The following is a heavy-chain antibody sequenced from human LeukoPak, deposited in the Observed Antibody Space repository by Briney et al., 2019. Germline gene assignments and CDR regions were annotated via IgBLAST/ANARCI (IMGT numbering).Heavy chain of an antibody. V-gene: IGHV3-21*06. J-gene: IGHJ4*02. CDR2: ISSSSSYI. CDR3: ARDWSEGGGSYLGHFDY. CDR1: GFTFNTYS. Sequence: GGSLRLSCAASGFTFNTYSMNWVRQAPGKGLEWVSSISSSSSYIYYADSVKGRFTISRDNGKNSVYLQINSLRVEDTAVYYCARDWSEGGGSYLGHFDYWGQGTLVTVSS. D-gene: IGHD1-26*01.